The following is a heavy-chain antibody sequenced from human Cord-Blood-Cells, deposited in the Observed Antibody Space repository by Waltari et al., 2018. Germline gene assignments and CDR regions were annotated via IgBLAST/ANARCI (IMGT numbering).Heavy chain of an antibody. CDR2: IYWDDDK. CDR3: AHISGEQLVYYYCYGMDV. V-gene: IGHV2-5*02. D-gene: IGHD6-6*01. Sequence: QITLKESGPTLVKPTQTLTLTCTFSGFSFSTSGVGVGWIRQPPGKALEWLALIYWDDDKRYSPSLKSMLTITKDTSRNHVVLTMANMDAVDTATYYCAHISGEQLVYYYCYGMDVWGQGTTVTVS. CDR1: GFSFSTSGVG. J-gene: IGHJ6*02.